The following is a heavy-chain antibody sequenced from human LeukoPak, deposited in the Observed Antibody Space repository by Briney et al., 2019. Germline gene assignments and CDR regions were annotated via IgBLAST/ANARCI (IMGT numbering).Heavy chain of an antibody. J-gene: IGHJ5*01. CDR3: ARGAEGHNYGELDS. CDR1: GFTFSTYW. Sequence: GGSLRLSCAASGFTFSTYWMHCVRQLPGKWLVWLSRIHYDGTYTTYVDSVRGRFTISRDNTKSTMYMQMNSLRADDTAVYYCARGAEGHNYGELDSWGQGTLVTVS. V-gene: IGHV3-74*01. D-gene: IGHD5-18*01. CDR2: IHYDGTYT.